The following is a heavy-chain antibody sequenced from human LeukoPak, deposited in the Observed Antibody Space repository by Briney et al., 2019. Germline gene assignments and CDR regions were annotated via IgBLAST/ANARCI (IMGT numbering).Heavy chain of an antibody. D-gene: IGHD5-18*01. CDR3: ARAGGGYRYGYYYHFYMDV. Sequence: GGSLRLSCAASGFNVSNNYMSWVRQAPGKGLEWVSLLYSGGSAFHADSVKGRFTISRDNSKHTLYLQLNSLRAEDTAVYYCARAGGGYRYGYYYHFYMDVWGKGTTVTVSS. J-gene: IGHJ6*03. V-gene: IGHV3-53*01. CDR1: GFNVSNNY. CDR2: LYSGGSA.